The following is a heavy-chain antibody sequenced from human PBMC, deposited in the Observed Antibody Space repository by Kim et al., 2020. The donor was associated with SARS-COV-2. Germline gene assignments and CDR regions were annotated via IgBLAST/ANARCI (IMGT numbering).Heavy chain of an antibody. D-gene: IGHD3-22*01. Sequence: SETLSLTCTVSGGSISSGGYYWSWIRQHPGKGLEWIGYIYYSGSTYYNPSLKSRVTISVDTSKNQFSLKLSSVTAADTAVYYCARSTVRYYYDSSGYRRLVRYFDLWGRGTLVTVSS. J-gene: IGHJ2*01. CDR3: ARSTVRYYYDSSGYRRLVRYFDL. CDR1: GGSISSGGYY. V-gene: IGHV4-31*03. CDR2: IYYSGST.